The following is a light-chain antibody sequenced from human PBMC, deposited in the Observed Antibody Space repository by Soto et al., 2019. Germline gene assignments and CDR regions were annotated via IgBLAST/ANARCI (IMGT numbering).Light chain of an antibody. J-gene: IGKJ1*01. Sequence: EIVMTQSPATLSVSPLDIATLSGRASQSISANLAWYQQKPGQTPRLLIYGASTRASGVPAKFSGSGSGTEFTLTISSLQSEDFAVYYCQQYNNWPRTFGQGTKVDIK. CDR2: GAS. CDR3: QQYNNWPRT. CDR1: QSISAN. V-gene: IGKV3-15*01.